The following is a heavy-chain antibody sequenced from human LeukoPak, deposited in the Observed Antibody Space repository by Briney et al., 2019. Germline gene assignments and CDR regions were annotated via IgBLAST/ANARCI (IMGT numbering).Heavy chain of an antibody. CDR2: IYYSGST. V-gene: IGHV4-39*02. CDR3: ARETGSSLI. Sequence: SETLSLTCTASGGSISSSSYYWGWIRQPPGKGLEWIGSIYYSGSTYYNPSLKSRVTISVDTSKNQFSLKLSSVTAADTAVYYCARETGSSLIWGQGTMVTVSS. D-gene: IGHD6-13*01. CDR1: GGSISSSSYY. J-gene: IGHJ3*02.